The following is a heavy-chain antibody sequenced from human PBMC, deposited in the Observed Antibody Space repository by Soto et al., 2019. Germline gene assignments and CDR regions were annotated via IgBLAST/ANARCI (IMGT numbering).Heavy chain of an antibody. Sequence: QLQLQESGSGLVKPSQTLCLTCTVSGTFISYGAYSWSWIRQPPGKGLEWIGYIYHSGSTYYNPSLKSRVTISVDTSKNQFSVKLNSVTAADTAVYYCARGRGRGGFDYWGQGTLVTVSS. V-gene: IGHV4-30-2*01. CDR3: ARGRGRGGFDY. CDR1: GTFISYGAYS. J-gene: IGHJ4*02. CDR2: IYHSGST. D-gene: IGHD3-16*01.